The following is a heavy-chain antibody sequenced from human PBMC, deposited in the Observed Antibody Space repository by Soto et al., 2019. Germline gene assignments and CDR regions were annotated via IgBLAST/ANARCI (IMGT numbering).Heavy chain of an antibody. D-gene: IGHD4-17*01. J-gene: IGHJ4*02. Sequence: GGSLRLSCAASGFTFTNAWMTWVRQAPGKGLEWVGRIKSKTNGGTTDYAAPVKGRFTISRDDSQNTLYLQMNSLKTEDTAVYYCTTIPRDYGDYDYWGQGTLVTVSS. CDR3: TTIPRDYGDYDY. CDR2: IKSKTNGGTT. CDR1: GFTFTNAW. V-gene: IGHV3-15*01.